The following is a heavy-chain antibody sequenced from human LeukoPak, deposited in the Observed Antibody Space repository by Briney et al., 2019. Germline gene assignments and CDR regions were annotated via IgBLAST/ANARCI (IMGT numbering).Heavy chain of an antibody. J-gene: IGHJ4*02. D-gene: IGHD3-10*01. CDR1: EFTFSNYA. Sequence: GGSLRLSCAVSEFTFSNYAMHWVRQAPGKGLEWVAVTSSDLNVKLYADSVKGRFTISRDNSRSTLYLQMNSLRPEDTAIYYCAREGYYGSGSPPSLYFDYWGQGTLVTVSS. V-gene: IGHV3-30-3*01. CDR3: AREGYYGSGSPPSLYFDY. CDR2: TSSDLNVK.